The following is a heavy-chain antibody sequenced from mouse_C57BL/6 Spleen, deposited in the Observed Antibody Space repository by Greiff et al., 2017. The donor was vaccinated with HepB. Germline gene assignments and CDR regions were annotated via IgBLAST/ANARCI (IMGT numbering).Heavy chain of an antibody. V-gene: IGHV1-82*01. J-gene: IGHJ1*03. CDR3: ARGDYYSNPWYFDV. Sequence: QVQLQQSGPELVKPGASVKISCKASGYAFSSSWMNWVKQRPGKGLEWIGRIYPGDGDTNYNGKFKGKATMTADKSSSTPYMQLSSLTSEDSAVYFCARGDYYSNPWYFDVWGTGTTVTVSS. CDR1: GYAFSSSW. CDR2: IYPGDGDT. D-gene: IGHD2-5*01.